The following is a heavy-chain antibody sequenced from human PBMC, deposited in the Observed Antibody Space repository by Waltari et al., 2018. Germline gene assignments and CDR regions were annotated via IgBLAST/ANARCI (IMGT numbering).Heavy chain of an antibody. D-gene: IGHD5-12*01. CDR1: GYTFTGYY. J-gene: IGHJ6*02. CDR3: ARDRDSGYDPYGMDV. CDR2: INPNSGGT. Sequence: QVQLVQSGAEVKKPGASVKVSCKASGYTFTGYYMPWVRQAPGQGLEWMGWINPNSGGTNYAQKFQGRVTMTRDTSISTAYMELSRLRSDDTAVYYCARDRDSGYDPYGMDVWGQGTTVTVSS. V-gene: IGHV1-2*02.